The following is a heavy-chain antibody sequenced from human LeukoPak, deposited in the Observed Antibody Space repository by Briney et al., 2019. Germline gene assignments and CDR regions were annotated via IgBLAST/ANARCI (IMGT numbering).Heavy chain of an antibody. D-gene: IGHD1-26*01. CDR1: GGTFSSYA. V-gene: IGHV1-69*04. J-gene: IGHJ4*02. CDR3: AREPRVGATDY. Sequence: SVKVSCKASGGTFSSYAISWVRQAPGQGLEWMGRIIPILGIANYAQKFQGRVTITADKSTSTAYMELSSLRSEDTAVYYCAREPRVGATDYWGQGTLVTVSS. CDR2: IIPILGIA.